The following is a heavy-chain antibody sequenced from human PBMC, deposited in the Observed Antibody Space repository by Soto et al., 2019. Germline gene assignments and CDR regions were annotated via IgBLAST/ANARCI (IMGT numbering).Heavy chain of an antibody. D-gene: IGHD6-13*01. CDR3: AKAGRGSWYRNYFDY. V-gene: IGHV3-23*01. CDR1: GFTFSSYA. Sequence: EVQLLEYGGGLVQPGGSLRLSCAASGFTFSSYAMSWVRQAPGKGLEWVSAISGSGGSTYYADSVKGRFTISRDNSKNTLYLQMNSLRAEDTAVYYCAKAGRGSWYRNYFDYWGQGTLVTVSS. J-gene: IGHJ4*02. CDR2: ISGSGGST.